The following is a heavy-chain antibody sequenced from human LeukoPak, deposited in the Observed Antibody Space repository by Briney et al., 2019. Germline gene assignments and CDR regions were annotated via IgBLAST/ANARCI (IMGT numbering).Heavy chain of an antibody. V-gene: IGHV3-23*01. CDR3: AKVGGYDWKYGDYAYYFDY. J-gene: IGHJ4*02. CDR1: GFTFSSYA. Sequence: PGRSLRLSCAASGFTFSSYAMSWVRQAPGKGLEWVSAISGSGGSTYYADSVKGRFTISRDNSKNTLYLQMNSLRAEDTAVYYCAKVGGYDWKYGDYAYYFDYWGQGTLVTVSS. CDR2: ISGSGGST. D-gene: IGHD5-12*01.